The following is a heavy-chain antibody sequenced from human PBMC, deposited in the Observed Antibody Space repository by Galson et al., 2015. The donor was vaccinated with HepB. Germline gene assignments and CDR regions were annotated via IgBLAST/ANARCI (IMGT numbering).Heavy chain of an antibody. CDR3: ARASTEGYYYYYGMDV. Sequence: SLRLSCAASGFTFSSYGMHWVRQAPGKGLEWVAVIWYDGSNKYYADSVKGRFTISRDNSKNTLYLQMNSLRAEDTAVYYCARASTEGYYYYYGMDVWGQGTTVTVSS. J-gene: IGHJ6*02. CDR1: GFTFSSYG. CDR2: IWYDGSNK. V-gene: IGHV3-33*01.